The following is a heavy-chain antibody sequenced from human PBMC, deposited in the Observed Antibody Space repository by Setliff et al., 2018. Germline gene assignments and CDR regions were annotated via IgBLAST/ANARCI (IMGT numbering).Heavy chain of an antibody. Sequence: SETLSLTCAVSGVSVNSLTWWSWVRQSPGKGLEWIGHIYHDGNTKSYPSVHFNQSLRSRVTMSVDKSKNHFSLELTSVTAADPAVYYCARGGGGYHAASWGQGILVTVSS. CDR1: GVSVNSLTW. CDR2: IYHDGNT. D-gene: IGHD2-2*01. J-gene: IGHJ5*02. V-gene: IGHV4-4*02. CDR3: ARGGGGYHAAS.